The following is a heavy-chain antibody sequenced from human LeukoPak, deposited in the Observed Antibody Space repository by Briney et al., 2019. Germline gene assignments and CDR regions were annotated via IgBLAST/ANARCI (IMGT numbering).Heavy chain of an antibody. CDR3: ARLYDSSGYYYVYAFDI. CDR1: GFTFSDYY. V-gene: IGHV3-11*01. J-gene: IGHJ3*02. CDR2: ISSSGSTI. Sequence: GGSLRLSCAASGFTFSDYYMSWIRQAPGKGLEWVSYISSSGSTIYYADSVKGRFTISRDNAKNSLYLQMNSLRAEDTAVYYCARLYDSSGYYYVYAFDIWGQGTMVTVSS. D-gene: IGHD3-22*01.